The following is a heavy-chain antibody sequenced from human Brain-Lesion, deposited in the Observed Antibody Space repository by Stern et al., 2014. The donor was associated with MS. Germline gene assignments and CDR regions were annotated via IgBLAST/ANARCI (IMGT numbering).Heavy chain of an antibody. D-gene: IGHD1-26*01. CDR2: LHARGAT. Sequence: VQLEESGPGLVKPSQTLSLTCTASGASISSGTSYWSWLRPPAGGGLEWIGRLHARGATYYNPSLKSRVTISGATSHKPSTLTLTSVTAADTAVYYCARGHWELLGNNYFDSWGQGTLVTVSS. CDR3: ARGHWELLGNNYFDS. V-gene: IGHV4-61*02. J-gene: IGHJ4*02. CDR1: GASISSGTSY.